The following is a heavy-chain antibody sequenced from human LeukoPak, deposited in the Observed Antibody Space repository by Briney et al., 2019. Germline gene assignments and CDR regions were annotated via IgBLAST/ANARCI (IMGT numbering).Heavy chain of an antibody. CDR2: IYTSGST. CDR3: ARNLVPAAMNWFGP. Sequence: PSETLSFTCTGSGGSISSYYWSWIRQPPGKGLEWIGYIYTSGSTNYNPSLKSRVTISVDTSKNQFSLKLSSVTAADTAVYYCARNLVPAAMNWFGPWGQGTLVTVSS. CDR1: GGSISSYY. D-gene: IGHD2-2*01. V-gene: IGHV4-4*09. J-gene: IGHJ5*02.